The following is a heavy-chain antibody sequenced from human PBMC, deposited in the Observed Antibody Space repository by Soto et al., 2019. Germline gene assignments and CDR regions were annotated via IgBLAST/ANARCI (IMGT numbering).Heavy chain of an antibody. V-gene: IGHV3-30*03. CDR2: ISYDGKQT. Sequence: GGSLRLSCGAPGVTFKDYGMHWVRQAPGKGLEWVAVISYDGKQTYYADSVKGRFTISKDKSKMTLFLQMNSLRVDDTAVYYCARDGWGSNWYFDLWGRGTLVTVSS. J-gene: IGHJ2*01. CDR3: ARDGWGSNWYFDL. CDR1: GVTFKDYG. D-gene: IGHD3-16*01.